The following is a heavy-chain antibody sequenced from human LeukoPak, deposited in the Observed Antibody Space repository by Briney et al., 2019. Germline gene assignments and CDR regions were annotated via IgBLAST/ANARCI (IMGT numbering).Heavy chain of an antibody. V-gene: IGHV3-43*02. CDR2: IKGNGDTT. CDR3: AKDTGSGWSFDY. CDR1: GFTFHNYA. Sequence: GGSLRLSCAASGFTFHNYAMHWVRQAPGKGLEWVSLIKGNGDTTYTDSVKGRFIISRDNSKNSLYLQINSLRTEDTALYYCAKDTGSGWSFDYWGRGTLVTVSS. J-gene: IGHJ4*02. D-gene: IGHD6-19*01.